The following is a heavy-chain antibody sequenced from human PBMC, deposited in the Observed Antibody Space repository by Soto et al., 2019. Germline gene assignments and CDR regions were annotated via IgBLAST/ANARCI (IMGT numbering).Heavy chain of an antibody. J-gene: IGHJ3*01. Sequence: EVQLLESGGGLVQPGGSLRLSCAASGFTFSSYAMSWVRQSPGKGLEWVSVISGSGGITYYADSVKGRFTISRDNSKNKLYLQMNRLRADDTAVYYCAKEMGGDWGASGPKIFGTGEMGGQGTMVTVSS. V-gene: IGHV3-23*01. CDR3: AKEMGGDWGASGPKIFGTGEM. D-gene: IGHD2-21*02. CDR1: GFTFSSYA. CDR2: ISGSGGIT.